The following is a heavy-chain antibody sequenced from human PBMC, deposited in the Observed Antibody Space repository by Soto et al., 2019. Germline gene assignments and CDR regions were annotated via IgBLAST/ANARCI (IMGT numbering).Heavy chain of an antibody. CDR1: GYTFTGYA. V-gene: IGHV1-3*04. CDR2: ISTSKGNT. Sequence: GASVKVSCKAPGYTFTGYAMHWVRQAPGQRLEWMGWISTSKGNTNYAQKFQGRVTMTTDASTSTGYMELRSLRSDDTAVYYCATRSPAFDYWGQGTLVTVSS. CDR3: ATRSPAFDY. J-gene: IGHJ4*02.